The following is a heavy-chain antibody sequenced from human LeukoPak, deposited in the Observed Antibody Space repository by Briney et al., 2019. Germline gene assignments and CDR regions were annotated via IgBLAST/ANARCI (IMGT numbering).Heavy chain of an antibody. CDR2: VYYTGTT. Sequence: SETLSLTCTVSGGSMNNYYWSWIRQPPGKGLEWIGYVYYTGTTNYNPSLKSRVTISLDTSKKQFSLNLNSVATADTAVYYCARVGIGEEGYFDYWGQGTLVTVSS. D-gene: IGHD3-10*01. CDR1: GGSMNNYY. CDR3: ARVGIGEEGYFDY. V-gene: IGHV4-59*01. J-gene: IGHJ4*02.